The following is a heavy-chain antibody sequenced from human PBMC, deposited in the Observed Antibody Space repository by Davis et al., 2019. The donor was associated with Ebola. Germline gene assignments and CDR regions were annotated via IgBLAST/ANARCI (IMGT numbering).Heavy chain of an antibody. CDR3: AREYSRSWPPAVYYYGMDV. Sequence: SETLSLTCTVSGGPISSSSYYWGWIRQPPGKGLEWLGSIYYSGSTYYNPSLKSRVTISVDTSKNQFSLKLSSVTAADTAVYYCAREYSRSWPPAVYYYGMDVWGQGTTVTVSS. V-gene: IGHV4-39*02. CDR2: IYYSGST. CDR1: GGPISSSSYY. D-gene: IGHD6-13*01. J-gene: IGHJ6*02.